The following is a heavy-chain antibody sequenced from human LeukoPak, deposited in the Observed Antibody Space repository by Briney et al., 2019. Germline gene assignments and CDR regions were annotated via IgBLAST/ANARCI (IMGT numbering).Heavy chain of an antibody. J-gene: IGHJ4*02. V-gene: IGHV3-30-3*01. D-gene: IGHD6-13*01. Sequence: PGGSLRLSCVASGFTFSNFAMHWVRQAPGKGLEWVTLISFDGSNKYYADSVKGRFTVSRDNSKNTLYLQMNSLGAEDTAVYYCARGVGGGSSWYNCWGQGALVTVAS. CDR2: ISFDGSNK. CDR3: ARGVGGGSSWYNC. CDR1: GFTFSNFA.